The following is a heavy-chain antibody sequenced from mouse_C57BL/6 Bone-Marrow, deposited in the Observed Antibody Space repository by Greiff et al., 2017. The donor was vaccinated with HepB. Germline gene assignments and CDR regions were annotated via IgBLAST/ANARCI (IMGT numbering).Heavy chain of an antibody. Sequence: EVQVVESGGGLVQPGGSLSLSCAASGFTFTYYYMSWVRQPPGKALEWLGFIRNKANGYTTEYSASVKGRFTISRDNSQSILYLQMNALRAEDSATYYCASDDGYPYFDVWGTGTTVTVSS. CDR2: IRNKANGYTT. CDR1: GFTFTYYY. V-gene: IGHV7-3*01. CDR3: ASDDGYPYFDV. D-gene: IGHD2-3*01. J-gene: IGHJ1*03.